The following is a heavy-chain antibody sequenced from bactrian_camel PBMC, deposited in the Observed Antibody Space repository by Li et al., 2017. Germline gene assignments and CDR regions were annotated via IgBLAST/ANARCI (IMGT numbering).Heavy chain of an antibody. CDR2: ISMDGVNT. D-gene: IGHD6*01. V-gene: IGHV3-2*01. Sequence: HVQLVESGGGLVQSGGSLRLSCVASGLAFSSYGMSWLRQAPGQNLEWVSGISMDGVNTYYADSVKGRFTISQDSAKNTLYLQMDSLKPEDTATYYCAAGLWQTCSGSRGAIRQGDFDFWGQGTQVTVS. J-gene: IGHJ6*01. CDR3: AAGLWQTCSGSRGAIRQGDFDF. CDR1: GLAFSSYG.